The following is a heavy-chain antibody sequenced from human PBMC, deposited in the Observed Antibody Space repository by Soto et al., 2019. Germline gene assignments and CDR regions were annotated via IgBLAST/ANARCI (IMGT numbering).Heavy chain of an antibody. Sequence: GASVKVSCKASGYTFTSYGISWVRQAPGQGLEWMGWISAYNGNTNYAQKLQGRVTMTTDTSTSTAYMELRSLRSEDTAVYYCARGVRLYSSSSVAYYFDYWGQGTLVTVSS. CDR2: ISAYNGNT. J-gene: IGHJ4*02. D-gene: IGHD6-6*01. CDR1: GYTFTSYG. V-gene: IGHV1-18*01. CDR3: ARGVRLYSSSSVAYYFDY.